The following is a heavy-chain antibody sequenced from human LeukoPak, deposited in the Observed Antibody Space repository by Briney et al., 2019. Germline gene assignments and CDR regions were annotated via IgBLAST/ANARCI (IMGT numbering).Heavy chain of an antibody. D-gene: IGHD3-10*01. J-gene: IGHJ6*03. CDR2: ISGSGGST. V-gene: IGHV3-23*01. CDR1: GFTFTSYG. CDR3: AHGGYYYGSGSDFYYYFYMDV. Sequence: GGSLRLSCAASGFTFTSYGMSWVRQAPDKGLEWVSAISGSGGSTYYADSVKGRFTISRDNSKNTLYLQMNSLRAEDTAVYYCAHGGYYYGSGSDFYYYFYMDVWGKGTTVTISS.